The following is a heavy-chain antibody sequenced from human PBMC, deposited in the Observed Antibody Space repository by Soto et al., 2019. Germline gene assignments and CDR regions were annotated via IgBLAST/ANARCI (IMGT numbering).Heavy chain of an antibody. J-gene: IGHJ4*02. D-gene: IGHD4-17*01. CDR2: GSYSGTT. Sequence: SETLSLTCTVSGVSVSSGSFYWAWIRQPPGEGLEWIGFGSYSGTTNYKPSLKSRVTISVDTSRSQISLKVSSLTAADTAVYYCTRGATVTQYDYWGQGTLVTVSS. CDR1: GVSVSSGSFY. V-gene: IGHV4-61*01. CDR3: TRGATVTQYDY.